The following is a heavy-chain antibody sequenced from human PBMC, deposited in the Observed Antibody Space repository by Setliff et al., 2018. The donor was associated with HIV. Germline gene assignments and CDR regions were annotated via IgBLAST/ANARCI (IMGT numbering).Heavy chain of an antibody. CDR2: AYYSGST. CDR1: GDGISSWQ. V-gene: IGHV4-59*01. J-gene: IGHJ3*01. CDR3: ARVRMAYAAFDV. D-gene: IGHD4-17*01. Sequence: LSLTCTVSGDGISSWQWSWIRQPPGKALEWIGYAYYSGSTNYNPSLKSRVTLSVDTSKHQFSLKLSSVTAADTAVYYCARVRMAYAAFDVWGQGTMVTVSS.